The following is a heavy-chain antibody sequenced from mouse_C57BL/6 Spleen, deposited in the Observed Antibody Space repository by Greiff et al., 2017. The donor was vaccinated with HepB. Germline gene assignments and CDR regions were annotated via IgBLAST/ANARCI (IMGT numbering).Heavy chain of an antibody. V-gene: IGHV1-82*01. D-gene: IGHD1-1*01. J-gene: IGHJ2*01. CDR1: GYAFSSSW. Sequence: QVQLQQSGPELVKPGASVKISCKASGYAFSSSWMNWVKQRPGKGLEWIGRIYPGDGDTNYNGKFKGKATLTADKSSSTAYMQLSSLTSEDSAVYFCARWYYGSSSSLDYWGQGTTLTVSS. CDR3: ARWYYGSSSSLDY. CDR2: IYPGDGDT.